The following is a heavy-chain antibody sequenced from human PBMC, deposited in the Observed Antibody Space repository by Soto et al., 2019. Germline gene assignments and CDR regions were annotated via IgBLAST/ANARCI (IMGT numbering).Heavy chain of an antibody. J-gene: IGHJ4*02. CDR2: TYSAGST. D-gene: IGHD3-16*01. Sequence: PGGSLRLPCEVSGFSVSTNYMSWVRQAPGKGLEWVSGTYSAGSTYYADYVKGRFTISRDNSKNTLYLQMNSLRAEDTAVYYCARTRVGEFLVDYWGQGTLVTVSS. CDR3: ARTRVGEFLVDY. CDR1: GFSVSTNY. V-gene: IGHV3-66*01.